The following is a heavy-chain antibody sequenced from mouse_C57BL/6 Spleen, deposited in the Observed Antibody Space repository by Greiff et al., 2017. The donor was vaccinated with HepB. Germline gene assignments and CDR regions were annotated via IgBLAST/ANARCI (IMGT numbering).Heavy chain of an antibody. CDR1: GYSITSGYY. J-gene: IGHJ4*01. D-gene: IGHD2-3*01. V-gene: IGHV3-6*01. Sequence: EVQLVESGPGLVKPSQSLSLTCSVTGYSITSGYYWNWIRQFPGNKLEWMGYISYDGSNNYNPSLKNRISITRDTSKNQFFLKLNSVTTEDTATYYCARSYDGYYGYYAMDYWGQGTSVTVSS. CDR3: ARSYDGYYGYYAMDY. CDR2: ISYDGSN.